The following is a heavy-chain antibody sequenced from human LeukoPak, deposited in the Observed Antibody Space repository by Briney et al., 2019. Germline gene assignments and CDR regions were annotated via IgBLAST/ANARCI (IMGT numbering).Heavy chain of an antibody. J-gene: IGHJ4*02. CDR3: ARGGSGDSAAPFDY. V-gene: IGHV1-46*01. CDR2: INPSGGST. D-gene: IGHD2-21*02. CDR1: GYTFTSFY. Sequence: ASVKVSCKASGYTFTSFYIHWVRQAPGQGLEWLGIINPSGGSTSYAQKFQGRVTMTRDTSTSAVYMELSSLRSEDTAVYYCARGGSGDSAAPFDYWAREPWSPSPQ.